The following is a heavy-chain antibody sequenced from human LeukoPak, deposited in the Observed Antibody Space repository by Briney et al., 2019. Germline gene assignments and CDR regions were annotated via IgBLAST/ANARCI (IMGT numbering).Heavy chain of an antibody. J-gene: IGHJ4*02. CDR2: ISPNSVGK. CDR3: ARVPNSGWYYFDS. D-gene: IGHD6-19*01. CDR1: GYTFTGYY. Sequence: SSVKVSCKASGYTFTGYYMHWVRQAPGQGRDWMAWISPNSVGKNYAQKFHGRVTMTRDKSISTAYLELSRLRSEDTAVYYCARVPNSGWYYFDSWGQGTLVTVAS. V-gene: IGHV1-2*02.